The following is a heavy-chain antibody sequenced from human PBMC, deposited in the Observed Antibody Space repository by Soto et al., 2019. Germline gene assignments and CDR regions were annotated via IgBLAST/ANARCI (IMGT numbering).Heavy chain of an antibody. V-gene: IGHV3-53*01. D-gene: IGHD6-13*01. J-gene: IGHJ6*02. CDR1: GFTVSSNY. CDR2: IYSGGST. CDR3: ASGTSSSWYAYYYGMDV. Sequence: EVQLVESGGGLIQPGGSLRLSCAASGFTVSSNYMSWVRQAPGKGLEWVSVIYSGGSTYYADSVKGRFTISRDNSKNTLYLQMNSLRAEDTAVYYCASGTSSSWYAYYYGMDVWGQGTTVTVSS.